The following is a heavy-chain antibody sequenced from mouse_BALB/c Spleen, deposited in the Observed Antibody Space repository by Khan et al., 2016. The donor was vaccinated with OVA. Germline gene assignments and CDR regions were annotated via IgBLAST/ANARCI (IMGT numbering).Heavy chain of an antibody. J-gene: IGHJ3*01. Sequence: VQLQQSGAELVRPGALVKLSCKASGFNIKDYYMHWVKQRPEQGLEWIGWIDPENDNIIYDPKFQGKASITADTSSNTAYLQLSSLTSEDTAVYYCARSCYESWFPYWGQGTLVTVSA. V-gene: IGHV14-1*02. CDR3: ARSCYESWFPY. CDR1: GFNIKDYY. CDR2: IDPENDNI. D-gene: IGHD2-3*01.